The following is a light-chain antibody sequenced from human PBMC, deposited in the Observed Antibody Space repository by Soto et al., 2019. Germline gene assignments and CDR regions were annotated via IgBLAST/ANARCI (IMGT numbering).Light chain of an antibody. CDR2: DVT. CDR1: SSDVGSYNY. CDR3: CSYAGSYTGV. V-gene: IGLV2-11*01. Sequence: QSVLTQPRSVSGSPGQSVTISCTGTSSDVGSYNYVSWYQQHPGEAPKLMIYDVTKRPSGVPDRFSGSKSGNTASLTISGLQAEDEADYYCCSYAGSYTGVFGTGTKVTVL. J-gene: IGLJ1*01.